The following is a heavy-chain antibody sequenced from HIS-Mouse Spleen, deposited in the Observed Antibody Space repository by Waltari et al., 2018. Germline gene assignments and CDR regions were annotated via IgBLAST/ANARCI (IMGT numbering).Heavy chain of an antibody. V-gene: IGHV1-2*02. Sequence: QVQLVQSGAEVKKSGAPVKVPCKASGYTITGYYMHWVRPAPGQGLDWMGWTDPNSGGTNYAQKFQGRVTMTRDTSIGTAYMELSRLRSDDTAVYYCARRIAAAAHWYFDLWGRGTLVTVSS. CDR1: GYTITGYY. CDR2: TDPNSGGT. J-gene: IGHJ2*01. D-gene: IGHD6-13*01. CDR3: ARRIAAAAHWYFDL.